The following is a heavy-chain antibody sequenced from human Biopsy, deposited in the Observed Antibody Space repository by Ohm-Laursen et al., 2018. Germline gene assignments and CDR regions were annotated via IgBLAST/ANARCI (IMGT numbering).Heavy chain of an antibody. CDR3: ARVGAGAPSIDYFDY. CDR2: IYYSGST. D-gene: IGHD1-26*01. CDR1: GGSIGSFF. Sequence: TLSLTCTVSGGSIGSFFWSWIRQPPGKGLEWIGYIYYSGSTNYNPSLRSRVTISVDRSKNQFSLELSSVTAADTAVYYCARVGAGAPSIDYFDYWGQGTLVTVTS. J-gene: IGHJ4*02. V-gene: IGHV4-59*01.